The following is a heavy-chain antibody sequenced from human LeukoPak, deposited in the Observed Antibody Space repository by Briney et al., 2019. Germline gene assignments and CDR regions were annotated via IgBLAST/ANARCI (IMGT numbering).Heavy chain of an antibody. V-gene: IGHV1-18*01. CDR3: ARDLLDIVAYNWFDP. CDR1: GYTFTSYG. Sequence: GASVKVSCKASGYTFTSYGISWVRQAPGQGLEWMGWISAYNGNTNYAQKLQGRVTMTADTSTSTAYMELRSLRSDDTAVYYCARDLLDIVAYNWFDPWGQGTLVTVSS. D-gene: IGHD5-12*01. CDR2: ISAYNGNT. J-gene: IGHJ5*02.